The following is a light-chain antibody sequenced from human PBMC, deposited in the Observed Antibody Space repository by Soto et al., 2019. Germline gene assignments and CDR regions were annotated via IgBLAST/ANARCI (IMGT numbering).Light chain of an antibody. CDR2: VNSDGSL. J-gene: IGLJ3*02. CDR1: SGHRNYA. Sequence: QLVLTQSPSASASLGASVKLTCTLDSGHRNYAIAWHQQQPGKGPRYLMKVNSDGSLNQGDGIPGRFSGSSSGAERYLIISSLQSGDEADYYCQTWGTGIPFGGGTKVTVL. V-gene: IGLV4-69*02. CDR3: QTWGTGIP.